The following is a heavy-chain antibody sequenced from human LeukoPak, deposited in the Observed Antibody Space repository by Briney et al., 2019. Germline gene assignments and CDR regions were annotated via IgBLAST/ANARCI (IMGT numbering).Heavy chain of an antibody. CDR1: GFTFDDFA. D-gene: IGHD3-22*01. V-gene: IGHV3-9*01. CDR3: ARGRYYDSSGLGG. CDR2: ISWNSGSI. J-gene: IGHJ4*02. Sequence: GGSLRLSCAASGFTFDDFAIHWVRQAPGKGLEWVSGISWNSGSIGYADSVKGRFTISRDNAKNSLYLQMNRLRAEDTAMYYCARGRYYDSSGLGGWGQGTLVTVSS.